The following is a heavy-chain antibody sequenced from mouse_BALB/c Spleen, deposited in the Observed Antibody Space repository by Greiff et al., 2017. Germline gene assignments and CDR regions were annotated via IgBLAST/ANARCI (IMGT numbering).Heavy chain of an antibody. CDR3: ARARGAMDY. V-gene: IGHV1-54*01. D-gene: IGHD3-3*01. CDR2: INPGSGGT. Sequence: QVQLKESGAELVRPGTSVKVSCKASGYAFTNYLIEWVKQRPGQGLEWIGVINPGSGGTNYNEKFKGKATLTADKSSSTAYMQLSSLTSDDSAVYFCARARGAMDYWGQGTSVTVSS. CDR1: GYAFTNYL. J-gene: IGHJ4*01.